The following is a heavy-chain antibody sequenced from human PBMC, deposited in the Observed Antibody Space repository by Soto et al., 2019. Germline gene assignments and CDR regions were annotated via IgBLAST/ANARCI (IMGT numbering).Heavy chain of an antibody. CDR1: GFSLTNARLG. Sequence: QVTLKESGPVLVTPPETLTLTCTVSGFSLTNARLGVTWIRQPPGKALEWLAHIFWNDEKSYSPTLKRRLPISRDTSKSPVALIMTTMDPLDTATSYCARIEGYDHRGYYPDYWGPGTPVTVSA. J-gene: IGHJ4*02. CDR2: IFWNDEK. CDR3: ARIEGYDHRGYYPDY. V-gene: IGHV2-26*01. D-gene: IGHD3-22*01.